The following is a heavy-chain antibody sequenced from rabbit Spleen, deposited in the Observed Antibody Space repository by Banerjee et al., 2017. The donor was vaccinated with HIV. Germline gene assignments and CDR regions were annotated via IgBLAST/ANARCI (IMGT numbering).Heavy chain of an antibody. CDR1: GFSFSGSYY. CDR2: IGSGGKT. D-gene: IGHD7-1*01. J-gene: IGHJ4*01. CDR3: ARYSTDNYDYGL. V-gene: IGHV1S40*01. Sequence: QSLEESGGDLVKPGASLILTCTASGFSFSGSYYMCWVRQAPGKGLEWVGCIGSGGKTYYASWATGRFTFSKTSSTTVTLQMTSLTAADTATYFCARYSTDNYDYGLWGQGTLVTVS.